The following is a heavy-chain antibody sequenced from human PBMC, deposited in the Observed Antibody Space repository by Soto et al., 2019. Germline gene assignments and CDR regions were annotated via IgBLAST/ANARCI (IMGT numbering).Heavy chain of an antibody. V-gene: IGHV1-2*02. D-gene: IGHD2-15*01. CDR3: SKGLWTVGQCSGGTCYDGMDV. CDR1: GYSFTGFW. Sequence: ASVKVSCKASGYSFTGFWIHWVRQAPGQGLEWMGRINPKSGVANYAQKFQGRVTMTRDTSINTVYMELSSLQPDDTAVYYCSKGLWTVGQCSGGTCYDGMDVWGQGTTVTVSS. J-gene: IGHJ6*02. CDR2: INPKSGVA.